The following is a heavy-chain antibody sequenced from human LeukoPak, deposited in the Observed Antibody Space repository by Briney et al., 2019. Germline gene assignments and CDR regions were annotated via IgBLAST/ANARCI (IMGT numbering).Heavy chain of an antibody. J-gene: IGHJ3*02. CDR2: IYTSGST. Sequence: SETLSLTCTVSGCSICSYYWSWIRRPAGKGLEWIGHIYTSGSTNNNPSLKSRVTMSVDTSNTQFSLKLSSITAADTAVYYCARYISANVFDIWGQGTMVTVSS. CDR3: ARYISANVFDI. CDR1: GCSICSYY. V-gene: IGHV4-59*10.